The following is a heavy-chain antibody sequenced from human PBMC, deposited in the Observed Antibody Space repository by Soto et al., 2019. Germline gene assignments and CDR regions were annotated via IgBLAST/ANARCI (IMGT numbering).Heavy chain of an antibody. D-gene: IGHD3-10*01. CDR1: GGTFSSYA. V-gene: IGHV1-69*06. CDR3: AREDTMVRGVIFDY. Sequence: SSVKVSCKASGGTFSSYAISCVRQAPGQGLEWMGGIIPIFGTANYAQKFQGRVTITADKSTSTAYMELSSLRSEDTAVYYCAREDTMVRGVIFDYWGQGTLVTVS. CDR2: IIPIFGTA. J-gene: IGHJ4*02.